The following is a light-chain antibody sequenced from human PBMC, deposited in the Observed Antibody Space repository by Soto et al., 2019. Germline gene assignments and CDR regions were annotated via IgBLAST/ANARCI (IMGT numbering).Light chain of an antibody. CDR3: QQYNDWPLT. CDR1: QSVNSN. CDR2: GAS. Sequence: KVMTQSPATLSVSPGERATLSCRASQSVNSNLAWYQQQPGQAPRLLLYGASTRAICIPARFSGSASGTEFPLTISSLPSEDSAVYYCQQYNDWPLTFGGGTKVEI. V-gene: IGKV3-15*01. J-gene: IGKJ4*01.